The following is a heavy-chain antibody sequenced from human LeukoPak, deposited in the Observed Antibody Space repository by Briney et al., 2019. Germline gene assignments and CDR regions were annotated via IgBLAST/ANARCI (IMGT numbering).Heavy chain of an antibody. CDR2: IIPIFGTA. J-gene: IGHJ5*02. Sequence: SVKLSCKASGGTFSSYAISWVRQAPGQGLEWMGGIIPIFGTANYAQKFQGRVTITTDESTSTAYMELSSLRSEDTAVYYCAKGKEIGVVPAAMPTWFDPWGQGTLVTVSS. D-gene: IGHD2-2*01. CDR3: AKGKEIGVVPAAMPTWFDP. V-gene: IGHV1-69*05. CDR1: GGTFSSYA.